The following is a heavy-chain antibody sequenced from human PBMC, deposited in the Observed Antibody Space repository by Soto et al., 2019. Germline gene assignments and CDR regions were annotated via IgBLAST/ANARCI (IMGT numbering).Heavy chain of an antibody. J-gene: IGHJ5*02. V-gene: IGHV1-46*01. CDR1: GYTFTSYN. Sequence: QVQLVQSGAEVKKPGASVKASCKASGYTFTSYNIHWVRQAPGQELEWVGLINPRGFFTTYAQKFRGRVTMTGATSASVVYMEVANLRSEGTAMYYCASAAGRFGELFWFDTWGQGTLVSVSS. CDR2: INPRGFFT. CDR3: ASAAGRFGELFWFDT. D-gene: IGHD3-10*01.